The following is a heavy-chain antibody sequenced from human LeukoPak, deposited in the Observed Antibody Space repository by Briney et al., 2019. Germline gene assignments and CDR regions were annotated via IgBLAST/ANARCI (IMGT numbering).Heavy chain of an antibody. CDR3: ARELYASSWALY. CDR2: INPNSGGT. J-gene: IGHJ4*02. Sequence: ASVKVSCKASGYTFTGYYMHWVRQAPGQGLEWMGWINPNSGGTNYAQKFQGRVTMTRDTSISTAYMELSRLRSDDTAVYYCARELYASSWALYWGQGTLVTVSS. CDR1: GYTFTGYY. V-gene: IGHV1-2*02. D-gene: IGHD6-13*01.